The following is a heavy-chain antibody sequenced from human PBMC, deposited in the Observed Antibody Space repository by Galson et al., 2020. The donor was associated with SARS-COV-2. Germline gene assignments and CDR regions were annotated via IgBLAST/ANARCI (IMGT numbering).Heavy chain of an antibody. CDR2: IGSSGTNI. J-gene: IGHJ4*02. CDR1: GFTFSSTS. Sequence: GGSLRLSCAASGFTFSSTSMSWVRQAPGKGLEWISYIGSSGTNIFYSDSVKGRFTVSRDNAKNALYLQMHSLRDEDTAVYHCARLNPTVTALDHWGQGTLVTVSS. V-gene: IGHV3-48*02. D-gene: IGHD2-21*02. CDR3: ARLNPTVTALDH.